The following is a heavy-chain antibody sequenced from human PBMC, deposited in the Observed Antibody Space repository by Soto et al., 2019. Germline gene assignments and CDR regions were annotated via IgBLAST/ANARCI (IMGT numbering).Heavy chain of an antibody. J-gene: IGHJ6*03. CDR1: GFTFSSYW. CDR2: INSDGSST. CDR3: ARGLLSSSWDYYYYYYMDV. V-gene: IGHV3-74*01. Sequence: GGSLRLSCAASGFTFSSYWMHWVRQAPGKGLVWVSRINSDGSSTSYADSVKGRFTISRDNAKNTLYLQMNSLRAEDTAVYYCARGLLSSSWDYYYYYYMDVWGKGTTVTVSS. D-gene: IGHD6-13*01.